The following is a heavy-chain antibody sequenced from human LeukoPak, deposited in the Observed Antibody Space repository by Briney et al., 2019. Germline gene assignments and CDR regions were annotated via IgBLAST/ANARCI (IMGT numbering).Heavy chain of an antibody. D-gene: IGHD4-17*01. CDR3: ARDLTTVTKGFDI. V-gene: IGHV4-59*11. CDR2: VLYSGIT. Sequence: PSETLSLTCTISGGPISTHYWTWIRQPPGKGLEWIGYVLYSGITNYNPSLRSRITISVDTSQNQFSLSLRSVTAADTAVYYCARDLTTVTKGFDIWGQGTMVTVSS. CDR1: GGPISTHY. J-gene: IGHJ3*02.